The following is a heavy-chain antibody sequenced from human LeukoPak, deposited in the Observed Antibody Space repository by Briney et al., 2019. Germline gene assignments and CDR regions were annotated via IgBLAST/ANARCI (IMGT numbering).Heavy chain of an antibody. CDR2: TYYRSKWYN. CDR1: GDSVSSNSAA. D-gene: IGHD2-21*02. Sequence: SQALSLTCAISGDSVSSNSAAWNCIRQSPSRGLEWLGRTYYRSKWYNDYAVSVKSRITINPDTSKNQFSLQLNSVTPEDTAVYYCARGDPPPHNWFDPWGQGTLVTVSS. V-gene: IGHV6-1*01. J-gene: IGHJ5*02. CDR3: ARGDPPPHNWFDP.